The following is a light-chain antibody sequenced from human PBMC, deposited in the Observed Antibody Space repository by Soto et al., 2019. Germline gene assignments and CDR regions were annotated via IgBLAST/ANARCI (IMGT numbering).Light chain of an antibody. CDR2: GAS. J-gene: IGKJ2*01. CDR1: QSVSSN. CDR3: QQYNNWPPMYT. V-gene: IGKV3-15*01. Sequence: EIVMTQSPATLSVSPGERATLSCRASQSVSSNLAWYQQKPGQAPRLLIYGASTRATDIPARFSGSGSGTEFTRTISNLQSEDFAVYYRQQYNNWPPMYTFGQGTKLEIK.